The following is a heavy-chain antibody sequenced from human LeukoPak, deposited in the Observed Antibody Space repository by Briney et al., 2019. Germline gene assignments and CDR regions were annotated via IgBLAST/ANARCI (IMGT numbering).Heavy chain of an antibody. CDR2: IYHSGST. Sequence: PSGTLSLTCAVSGYSISSGYYWGWIRQPPGKGLEWIGSIYHSGSTYYNPSLKSRVTISVDTSKNQFSLKLSSVTAADTAVYYCARGGYSYGFWRYYFDYWGQGTLVTVSS. CDR1: GYSISSGYY. J-gene: IGHJ4*02. D-gene: IGHD5-18*01. V-gene: IGHV4-38-2*01. CDR3: ARGGYSYGFWRYYFDY.